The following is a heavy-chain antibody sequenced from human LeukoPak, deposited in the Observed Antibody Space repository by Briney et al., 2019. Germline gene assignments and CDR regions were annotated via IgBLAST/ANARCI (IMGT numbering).Heavy chain of an antibody. CDR3: ARGLWGSSSSRYYYMDV. J-gene: IGHJ6*03. D-gene: IGHD6-6*01. V-gene: IGHV1-2*02. CDR2: INPNSGGT. CDR1: GYTFTGYY. Sequence: ASVTVSCKASGYTFTGYYMHWVRQAPGQGLEWMGWINPNSGGTNYAQKFQGRVTMTRDTSISTAYMELSRLRSDDTAVYYCARGLWGSSSSRYYYMDVWGKGTTVTISS.